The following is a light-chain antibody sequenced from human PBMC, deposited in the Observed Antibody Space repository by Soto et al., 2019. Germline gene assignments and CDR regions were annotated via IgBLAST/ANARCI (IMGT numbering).Light chain of an antibody. Sequence: QSVLTQPASVSGPPGQSITISCTGSSSDVGGYNYVSWYQQHPGRVPKLMIYDVRNRPSGVSSRFSGSKSGNTASLTISGLQAEDEADYYCSSFTSSTTYVFGTGTKLTVL. CDR2: DVR. V-gene: IGLV2-14*01. CDR1: SSDVGGYNY. J-gene: IGLJ1*01. CDR3: SSFTSSTTYV.